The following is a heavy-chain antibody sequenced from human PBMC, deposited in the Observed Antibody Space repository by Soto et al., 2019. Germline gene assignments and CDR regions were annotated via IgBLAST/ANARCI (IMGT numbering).Heavy chain of an antibody. Sequence: QLQLQESGPGLVKPSETLSLTCTVSGGSISSSSYYWGWIRQPPGKGLEWIGSIYYSGSTYYNPSRKSRVTLSVDTSKNQFSLKLSSVTAADTAVYYCARQRPVTTEDYYYYYGMDVWGQGTTVTVSS. CDR3: ARQRPVTTEDYYYYYGMDV. D-gene: IGHD4-17*01. CDR1: GGSISSSSYY. CDR2: IYYSGST. J-gene: IGHJ6*02. V-gene: IGHV4-39*01.